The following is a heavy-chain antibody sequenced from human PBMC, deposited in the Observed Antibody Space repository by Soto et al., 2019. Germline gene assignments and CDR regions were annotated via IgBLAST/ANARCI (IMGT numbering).Heavy chain of an antibody. D-gene: IGHD6-13*01. V-gene: IGHV5-10-1*01. Sequence: VESLTTSCKGSGYSFTKYWIHWVRQMPGKGLGWMGRIDPSDSQTNYSPSFQGHVTISADKSISTAYLQWSSLKASDTALYYCAKLGSSLWPDDFWGQGTMVTVSS. CDR1: GYSFTKYW. CDR2: IDPSDSQT. CDR3: AKLGSSLWPDDF. J-gene: IGHJ4*02.